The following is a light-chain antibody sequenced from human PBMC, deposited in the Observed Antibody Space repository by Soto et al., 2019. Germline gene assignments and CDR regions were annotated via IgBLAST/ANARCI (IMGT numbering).Light chain of an antibody. CDR2: DAS. Sequence: ERVMTQSPATLSVSPGERATLSCRASQTVGINLAWYQQKPGQAPRLLIYDASTRATGIPARFSGSASGTEFTLTISSLQSEDLAAYYCQQYNNWPGTFGPGTKVDVK. CDR3: QQYNNWPGT. V-gene: IGKV3-15*01. CDR1: QTVGIN. J-gene: IGKJ3*01.